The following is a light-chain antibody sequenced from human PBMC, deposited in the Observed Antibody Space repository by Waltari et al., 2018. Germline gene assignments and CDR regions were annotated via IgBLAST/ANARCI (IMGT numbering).Light chain of an antibody. CDR3: QQYDSYSTT. Sequence: DIQMTQSPSTLSASVGDRVTITCRASQSISVWLAWYQQKTGRAPKLLIFRASSLESGVPSRFSGSGSGTEFTLTISSLQPDDFATYYCQQYDSYSTTFGGGTKVEIK. CDR2: RAS. J-gene: IGKJ4*01. CDR1: QSISVW. V-gene: IGKV1-5*03.